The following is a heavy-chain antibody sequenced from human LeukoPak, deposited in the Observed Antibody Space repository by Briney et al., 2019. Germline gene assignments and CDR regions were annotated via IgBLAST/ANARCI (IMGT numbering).Heavy chain of an antibody. CDR3: ARDAGGRTQREGWFDP. D-gene: IGHD1-26*01. Sequence: GGSLRLSCAASGFTVSSNYMSWVRQAPGKGLEWLSSISSGGMWIYYADSLKGRFTISRGNAKNSLYLQMKSLRVEDAGAYYCARDAGGRTQREGWFDPWGQGTLVTVSS. J-gene: IGHJ5*02. CDR2: ISSGGMWI. CDR1: GFTVSSNY. V-gene: IGHV3-21*01.